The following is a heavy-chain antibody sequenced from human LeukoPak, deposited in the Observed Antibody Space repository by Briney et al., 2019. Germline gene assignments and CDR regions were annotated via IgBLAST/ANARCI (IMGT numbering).Heavy chain of an antibody. V-gene: IGHV3-48*03. CDR2: ISRSGSAI. Sequence: GGSLRLSCAASGFTFSSYEMNWVRQAPGKGLEWVSYISRSGSAIDYADPVKGRFTISRDNAKNSLFLQMNSLRAEDTAVYYCARPYSSGWDNWFDPWGQGTLVTVSS. CDR1: GFTFSSYE. CDR3: ARPYSSGWDNWFDP. J-gene: IGHJ5*02. D-gene: IGHD6-19*01.